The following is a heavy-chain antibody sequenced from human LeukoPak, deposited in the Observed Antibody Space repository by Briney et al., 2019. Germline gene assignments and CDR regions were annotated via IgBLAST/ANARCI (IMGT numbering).Heavy chain of an antibody. Sequence: PGGSLRLSCAASGFTFNDDAMHWVRQAPGKGLEWVSLISGDGGTTSYADSVKGRFTISRDNSKTSLYLQMNSLRAEDTAVYYCARGGDDYVWGSYRYSYFDYWGQGTLVTVSS. J-gene: IGHJ4*02. CDR2: ISGDGGTT. CDR1: GFTFNDDA. D-gene: IGHD3-16*02. V-gene: IGHV3-43*02. CDR3: ARGGDDYVWGSYRYSYFDY.